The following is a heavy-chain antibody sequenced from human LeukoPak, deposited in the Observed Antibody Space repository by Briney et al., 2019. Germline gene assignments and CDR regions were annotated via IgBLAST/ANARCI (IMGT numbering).Heavy chain of an antibody. CDR2: IRTKANSYAT. Sequence: GGSLRLSCAASGFIFSGSAMHWVRQASGKGLEWVGRIRTKANSYATTYAASVKGRFTISRDDSENTAYLQMNSLRAEDTAVYYCANLPLVRGVILAVVYWGQGTLVTVSS. V-gene: IGHV3-73*01. J-gene: IGHJ4*02. D-gene: IGHD3-10*01. CDR3: ANLPLVRGVILAVVY. CDR1: GFIFSGSA.